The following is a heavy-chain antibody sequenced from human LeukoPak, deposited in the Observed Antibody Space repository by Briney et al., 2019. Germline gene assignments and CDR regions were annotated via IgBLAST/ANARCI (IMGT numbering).Heavy chain of an antibody. V-gene: IGHV3-7*01. D-gene: IGHD6-19*01. CDR3: VRLSTSVAGADY. Sequence: PGGSLRLSCAVSGSIFSSSWMSWVRQAPGKGLEWVANIKKDGSEKYYVDSVKGRFTIPRDNAKNSLYLQMDSLRVEDTAVYYCVRLSTSVAGADYWGQGTLVTVSS. J-gene: IGHJ4*02. CDR2: IKKDGSEK. CDR1: GSIFSSSW.